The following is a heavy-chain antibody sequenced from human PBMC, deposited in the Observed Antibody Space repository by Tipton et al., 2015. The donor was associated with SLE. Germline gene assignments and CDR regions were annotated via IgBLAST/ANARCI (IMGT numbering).Heavy chain of an antibody. D-gene: IGHD6-6*01. CDR3: VARVDWYFDL. V-gene: IGHV3-74*01. J-gene: IGHJ2*01. CDR2: IDSDGSRT. CDR1: GFTFSSYW. Sequence: GSLRLSCTASGFTFSSYWMHWVRQVPGKGLVWVSEIDSDGSRTNYADSVEGRFSIYRDNAKKSVYLQMNSLRADDTAVYYCVARVDWYFDLWGRGTLVTVSS.